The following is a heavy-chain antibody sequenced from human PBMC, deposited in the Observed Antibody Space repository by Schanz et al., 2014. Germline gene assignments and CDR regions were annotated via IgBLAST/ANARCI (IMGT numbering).Heavy chain of an antibody. CDR1: GFTVSSDH. CDR3: ARDGNYYGSRNYYRTPYYFDY. J-gene: IGHJ4*02. CDR2: MYASGAT. V-gene: IGHV3-66*01. D-gene: IGHD3-10*01. Sequence: ESGGGFVQPGGSLGLSCVVSGFTVSSDHMSWVRQAPGKGLEWVSTMYASGATYYADSVKRRFTISRDISKNTLHLQVTSLRAEDTAIYDCARDGNYYGSRNYYRTPYYFDYWGQGTLVTVSS.